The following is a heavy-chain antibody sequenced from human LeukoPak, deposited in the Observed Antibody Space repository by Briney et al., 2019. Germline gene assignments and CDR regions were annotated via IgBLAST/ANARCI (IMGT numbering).Heavy chain of an antibody. D-gene: IGHD2-8*01. CDR3: ARGNGFDS. CDR2: INQDGSEK. CDR1: GFTFSTYW. V-gene: IGHV3-7*01. Sequence: PGGSLRFSCEASGFTFSTYWMNWVRQVPGKGLEWVTKINQDGSEKYYVDSVKGRFTISRDNAKNSLYLQMNSLRAEDTAVYYCARGNGFDSWGQGTLVTVSS. J-gene: IGHJ5*01.